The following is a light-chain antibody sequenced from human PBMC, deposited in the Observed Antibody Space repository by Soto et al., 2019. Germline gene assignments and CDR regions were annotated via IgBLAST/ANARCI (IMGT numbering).Light chain of an antibody. CDR3: SSFSSSRSLV. J-gene: IGLJ3*02. V-gene: IGLV2-14*01. CDR1: SSDVGRYNF. CDR2: EVN. Sequence: QSVLTQPASVSGSPGQSITISCTGTSSDVGRYNFVSWYLQHPGQAPKLVIYEVNNRPSGVSNRFSGSKSGNTASLTISGLRTEDEADYYCSSFSSSRSLVFGGGTQLTVL.